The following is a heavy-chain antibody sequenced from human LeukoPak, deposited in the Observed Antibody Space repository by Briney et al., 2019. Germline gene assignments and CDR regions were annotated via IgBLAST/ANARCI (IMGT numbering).Heavy chain of an antibody. Sequence: SETLSLTCAVYGGSFSGYYWSWIRQPPGKGLEWLGEINHSGSTNYNPSLKSRVTISVDTSKNQFSLKLSSVTAANTAVYYCARVSSSTSCYGYWGQGTLVTVSS. J-gene: IGHJ4*02. V-gene: IGHV4-34*01. CDR1: GGSFSGYY. CDR3: ARVSSSTSCYGY. D-gene: IGHD2-2*01. CDR2: INHSGST.